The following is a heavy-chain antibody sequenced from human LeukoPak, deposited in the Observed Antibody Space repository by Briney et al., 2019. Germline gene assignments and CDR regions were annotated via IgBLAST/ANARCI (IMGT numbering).Heavy chain of an antibody. Sequence: TGGSLRLPCAASGFTFSSYGMHWVRQAPGKGLEWVAVISYDGSNKYYADSVKGRFTISRDNSKNTLYLQMNSLRAEDTAVYYCAKDYYDSSGFPDYWGQGTLVTVSS. CDR2: ISYDGSNK. J-gene: IGHJ4*02. CDR1: GFTFSSYG. D-gene: IGHD3-22*01. CDR3: AKDYYDSSGFPDY. V-gene: IGHV3-30*18.